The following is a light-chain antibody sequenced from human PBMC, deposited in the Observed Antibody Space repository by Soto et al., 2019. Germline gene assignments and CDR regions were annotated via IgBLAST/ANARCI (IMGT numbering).Light chain of an antibody. V-gene: IGKV3-20*01. CDR1: QSVNSNY. J-gene: IGKJ2*01. Sequence: EIVLTQSPATLSLSPGETATLSCRASQSVNSNYLAWYQQKPGQAPRLLIYGASARATGIPDRFSGSGSGTDFTLAISSLEPEDFAVYYCQHFGGSSYTFGQGTKLEIK. CDR3: QHFGGSSYT. CDR2: GAS.